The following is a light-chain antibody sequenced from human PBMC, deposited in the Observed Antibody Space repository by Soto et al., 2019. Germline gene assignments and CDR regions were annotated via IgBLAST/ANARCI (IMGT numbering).Light chain of an antibody. J-gene: IGKJ1*01. Sequence: DIQMTQSPSSLSASVGDRVTITCRASQSISSYLNWYQQKQGKAPKLLIYAATSLQSGVPSRFSGSGSGTDFTLTISSLQPEDFATYYCRQSYSTLWTFGQGTKVEIK. CDR1: QSISSY. V-gene: IGKV1-39*01. CDR2: AAT. CDR3: RQSYSTLWT.